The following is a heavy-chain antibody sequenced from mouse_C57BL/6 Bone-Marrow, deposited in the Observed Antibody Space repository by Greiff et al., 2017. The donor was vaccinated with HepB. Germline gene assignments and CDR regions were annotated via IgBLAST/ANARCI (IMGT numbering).Heavy chain of an antibody. Sequence: QVQLQQSGAELARPGASVKLSCKASGYTFTSYAISWVKQSTGQGLEWIGEIYPRSGNTYYNEKFKGKATLTADKSSSTAYMELRSLTSEDSAVYFCARLGSSNSLFAYWGQGTLVTVSA. CDR2: IYPRSGNT. V-gene: IGHV1-81*01. D-gene: IGHD2-5*01. CDR3: ARLGSSNSLFAY. J-gene: IGHJ3*01. CDR1: GYTFTSYA.